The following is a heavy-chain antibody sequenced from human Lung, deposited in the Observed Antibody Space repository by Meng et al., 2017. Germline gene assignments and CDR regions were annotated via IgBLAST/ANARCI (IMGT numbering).Heavy chain of an antibody. D-gene: IGHD6-19*01. CDR1: GDSVSSNSAA. CDR2: TYCKSKWNN. J-gene: IGHJ4*02. CDR3: ARSQQWLDS. Sequence: QVHQQQPAPAEVKHSEALALTCAIAGDSVSSNSAAWNWLRPSPSRGLEWLGRTYCKSKWNNGYAFSVRSRITINPATTKNHFSLQLNSVAPEDMAVYYCARSQQWLDSWGQGTLVTVSS. V-gene: IGHV6-1*01.